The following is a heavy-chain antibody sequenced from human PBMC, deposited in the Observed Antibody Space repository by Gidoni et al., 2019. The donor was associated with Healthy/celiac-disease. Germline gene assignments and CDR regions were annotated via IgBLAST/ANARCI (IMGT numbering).Heavy chain of an antibody. D-gene: IGHD3-10*01. V-gene: IGHV4-34*01. CDR2: INHSGST. CDR1: GGSFSGYY. CDR3: ARRGTYYYGSGSYYGFDP. Sequence: QVKLQQWGAGLLKPSETLSLTCAVYGGSFSGYYWRWIRQPPGKGLEWIGEINHSGSTNYNPSLKSRVTISVDTSKNQFSLKLSSVTAADTAVYYCARRGTYYYGSGSYYGFDPWGQGTLVTVSS. J-gene: IGHJ5*02.